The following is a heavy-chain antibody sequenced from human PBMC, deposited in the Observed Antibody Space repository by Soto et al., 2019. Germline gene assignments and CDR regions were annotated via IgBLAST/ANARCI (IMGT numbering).Heavy chain of an antibody. Sequence: GGSLILSCSASGFIFRSHAMHWARQAPGQGLEYLSAISREGDNSYYADSVKGRFTISRDNSKNTLYLQMTSLRTEDTGVYYCVKVIYDSGWYGFYFDYWGQGALVTVSS. CDR3: VKVIYDSGWYGFYFDY. V-gene: IGHV3-64D*06. CDR2: ISREGDNS. D-gene: IGHD6-19*01. J-gene: IGHJ4*02. CDR1: GFIFRSHA.